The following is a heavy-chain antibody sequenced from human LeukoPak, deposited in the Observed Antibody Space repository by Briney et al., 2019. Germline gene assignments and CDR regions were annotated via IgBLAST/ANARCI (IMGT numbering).Heavy chain of an antibody. CDR3: AKDGDISVKLVVISSFDS. CDR2: INPSGTGT. J-gene: IGHJ4*02. V-gene: IGHV1-46*01. Sequence: ASVKVSCKASGYTITNNYMHWVRQAPGQGLEWMGVINPSGTGTSYAQKFQGRITMSRDTSTSTVYMELSSLRSEDTALYYCAKDGDISVKLVVISSFDSWGQGTLVTVSS. CDR1: GYTITNNY. D-gene: IGHD3-22*01.